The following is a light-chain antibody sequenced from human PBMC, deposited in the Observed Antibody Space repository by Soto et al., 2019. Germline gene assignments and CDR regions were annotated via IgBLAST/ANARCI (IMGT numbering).Light chain of an antibody. V-gene: IGKV3-20*01. CDR3: QHYGSSWT. CDR2: GAS. CDR1: QSVSSSY. Sequence: EIVLTQSTGTVSLSPGDRATLSCRASQSVSSSYLAWYQQKPGQAPRLLIYGASSRATGIPDRFSGSGSGTDFILTISRLEPEDFAVYYCQHYGSSWTFGQGTKVDIK. J-gene: IGKJ1*01.